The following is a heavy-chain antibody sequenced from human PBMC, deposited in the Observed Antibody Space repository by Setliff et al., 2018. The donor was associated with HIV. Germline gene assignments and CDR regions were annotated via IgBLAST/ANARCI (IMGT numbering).Heavy chain of an antibody. Sequence: KASETLSLTCTVSAYSIRNGYYWGWIRQSPGKGLEWIGTLYYDGNTYYNPSLKSRVTMSVDTSKNQFSLNLNSVTAADTAVYYCARETIRSGHPSEAGFDFWGHGALVTVSS. CDR1: AYSIRNGYY. J-gene: IGHJ4*01. V-gene: IGHV4-38-2*02. CDR3: ARETIRSGHPSEAGFDF. CDR2: LYYDGNT. D-gene: IGHD6-19*01.